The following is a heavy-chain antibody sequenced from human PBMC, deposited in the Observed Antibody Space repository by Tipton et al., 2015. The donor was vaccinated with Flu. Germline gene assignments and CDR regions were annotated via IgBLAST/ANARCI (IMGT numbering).Heavy chain of an antibody. V-gene: IGHV4-59*01. CDR3: ARDRPNYYYYGMDV. CDR1: GGSISSYY. J-gene: IGHJ6*02. Sequence: TLSLTCTVSGGSISSYYWSWIRQPPGKGLEWIGYIYYSGSTNYNPSLKSRVTISVDTSQNQFSLKLSSVTAADTAAYYCARDRPNYYYYGMDVWGQGTTVTVSS. CDR2: IYYSGST.